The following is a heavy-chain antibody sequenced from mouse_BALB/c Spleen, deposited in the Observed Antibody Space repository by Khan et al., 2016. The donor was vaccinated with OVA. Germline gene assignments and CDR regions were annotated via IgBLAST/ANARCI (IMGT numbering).Heavy chain of an antibody. Sequence: VQLQQSGAEFVKPGASVKLSCTASGFNIKDTYIHWVKQRPEQGLEWIGRIDPANDKTNYDPKFQGKDTITADTSSNTAYLHLSSLTSEDTVVYYCTHSLLLYAMDYLAQGTSVTFSS. V-gene: IGHV14-3*02. CDR3: THSLLLYAMDY. J-gene: IGHJ4*01. CDR2: IDPANDKT. D-gene: IGHD1-2*01. CDR1: GFNIKDTY.